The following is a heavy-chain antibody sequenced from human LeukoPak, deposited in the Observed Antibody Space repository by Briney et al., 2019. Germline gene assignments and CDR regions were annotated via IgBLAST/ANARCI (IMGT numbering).Heavy chain of an antibody. V-gene: IGHV3-30*18. Sequence: GGSLRLSCAASGFTFSSYGMHWVRQAPGKGLEWVAVISYDGSNKYYADSVKGRFTISRDNSKNTLYLQMNSLRAEDTAVYYCAKDHIAVAGKGGWFDPWGQGTLVTVSS. D-gene: IGHD6-19*01. CDR2: ISYDGSNK. CDR1: GFTFSSYG. J-gene: IGHJ5*02. CDR3: AKDHIAVAGKGGWFDP.